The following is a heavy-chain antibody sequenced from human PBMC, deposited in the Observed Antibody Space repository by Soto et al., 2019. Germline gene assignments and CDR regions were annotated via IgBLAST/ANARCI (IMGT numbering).Heavy chain of an antibody. CDR1: GVSISGYY. CDR3: ARHNSYGDFFDY. CDR2: MYYFGNT. Sequence: PSETLSLTCTVSGVSISGYYWSWIRQSPGKGLEWIAYMYYFGNTNYNPSLKSRVTISVYTSRNHFFLRPSSVTAADTAVYYCARHNSYGDFFDYWGQGSLVTVSS. V-gene: IGHV4-59*08. J-gene: IGHJ4*02. D-gene: IGHD4-17*01.